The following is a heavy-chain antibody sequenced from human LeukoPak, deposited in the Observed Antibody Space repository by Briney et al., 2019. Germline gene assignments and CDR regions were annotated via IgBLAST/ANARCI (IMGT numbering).Heavy chain of an antibody. J-gene: IGHJ4*02. CDR3: AKAPVGWLRPLDY. V-gene: IGHV3-64*04. Sequence: GGSLRLSCAASGFTFSTSAMHWVRQAPGKGLEYVSGISSNGGTTYYADSVKGRFTISRDNSKNTLHLQMNSLRAEDTAVYYCAKAPVGWLRPLDYWGQGTLVTVSS. D-gene: IGHD5-12*01. CDR2: ISSNGGTT. CDR1: GFTFSTSA.